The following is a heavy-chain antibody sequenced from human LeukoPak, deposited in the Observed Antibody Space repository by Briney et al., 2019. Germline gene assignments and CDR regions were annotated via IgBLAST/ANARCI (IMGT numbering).Heavy chain of an antibody. D-gene: IGHD1-1*01. V-gene: IGHV4-39*02. J-gene: IGHJ5*01. CDR3: ARVTTGSTTLDS. CDR2: VYYSGGT. Sequence: PSETLSLTCAVSSASISSSIHYWGWVRQPPGKGLEWIGSVYYSGGTYYNPSLESRLTISVDTSNNRFSLKLKSVTAADTAVFYCARVTTGSTTLDSWGPGILVTVSS. CDR1: SASISSSIHY.